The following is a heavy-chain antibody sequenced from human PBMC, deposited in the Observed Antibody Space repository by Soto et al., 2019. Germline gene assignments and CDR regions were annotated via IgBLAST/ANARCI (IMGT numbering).Heavy chain of an antibody. D-gene: IGHD6-6*01. J-gene: IGHJ6*02. CDR3: ARDIAARPSYGMGV. V-gene: IGHV4-59*01. CDR1: GGSISSYY. Sequence: PSETLSLTCTVSGGSISSYYWSWIRQPPGKGLEWIGYIYYSGSTNYNPSLKSRVTISVDTSKNQFSLKLSSVTAADTAVYYCARDIAARPSYGMGVWGQGTTVTVSS. CDR2: IYYSGST.